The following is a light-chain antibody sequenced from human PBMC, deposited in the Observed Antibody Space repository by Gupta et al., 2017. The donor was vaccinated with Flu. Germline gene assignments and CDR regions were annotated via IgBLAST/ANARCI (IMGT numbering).Light chain of an antibody. J-gene: IGLJ3*02. Sequence: TASSTCSGDALQSKDAVWYQQKPGQAPKVLVYEESERHAGSPERFSGSSSGTTCTVTISGVQAEEEADYYCQTADNRGTTNWVFGGGTKLTVL. CDR2: EES. CDR1: ALQSKD. CDR3: QTADNRGTTNWV. V-gene: IGLV3-25*01.